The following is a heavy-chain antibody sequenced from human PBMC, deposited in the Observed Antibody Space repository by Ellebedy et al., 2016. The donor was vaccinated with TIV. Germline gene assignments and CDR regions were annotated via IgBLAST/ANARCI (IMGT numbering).Heavy chain of an antibody. J-gene: IGHJ2*01. CDR2: FYFIGCN. CDR3: GRHVSSGGCFDL. CDR1: GGSISVSAYY. D-gene: IGHD3-3*01. Sequence: MPSETLSLTCTVSGGSISVSAYYWGWFRPPQGRGLAWIGSFYFIGCNYYNTSLKSQVTISGDTSNNQLSLKLSSVTAANTSIYFCGRHVSSGGCFDLWGRGTPVTVSS. V-gene: IGHV4-39*01.